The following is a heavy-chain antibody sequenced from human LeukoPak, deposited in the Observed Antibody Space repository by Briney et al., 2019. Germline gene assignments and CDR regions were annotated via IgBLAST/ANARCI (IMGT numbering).Heavy chain of an antibody. Sequence: GASVKVSCKASGGTFSSYAISWVRQAPGQGLEWMGRIIPIFGTANYAQKFQGRVTITTDESTSTAYMELSSLRSEDTAVYYCASLDYGDYVKYDWCQGTLVTVSS. J-gene: IGHJ4*02. D-gene: IGHD4-17*01. CDR3: ASLDYGDYVKYD. V-gene: IGHV1-69*05. CDR1: GGTFSSYA. CDR2: IIPIFGTA.